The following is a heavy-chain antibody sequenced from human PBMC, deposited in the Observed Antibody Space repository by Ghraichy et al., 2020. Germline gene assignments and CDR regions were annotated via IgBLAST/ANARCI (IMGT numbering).Heavy chain of an antibody. D-gene: IGHD3-22*01. CDR2: ISGSGGST. J-gene: IGHJ4*02. CDR1: GFTFSSYA. Sequence: GGSLRLSCAASGFTFSSYAMSWVRQAPGKGLEWVSAISGSGGSTYYADSVKGRFTISRDNSKNTLYLQMNSLRAEDTAVYYCAKTRFNYYDSSGYIDYWGQGTLVTVSS. CDR3: AKTRFNYYDSSGYIDY. V-gene: IGHV3-23*01.